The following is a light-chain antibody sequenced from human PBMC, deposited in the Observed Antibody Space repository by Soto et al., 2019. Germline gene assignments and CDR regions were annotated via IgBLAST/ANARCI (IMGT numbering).Light chain of an antibody. Sequence: EIVMTQSPATLSVSPGERATLSCRASPSVSSNLAWYQQKPGQAPRLLLYGASTRSTGIPARFSGSGSGTEFTLTISSLQSDAGAVYYCQPYNNWPPWTFGQGTQVEIK. CDR2: GAS. V-gene: IGKV3-15*01. CDR3: QPYNNWPPWT. CDR1: PSVSSN. J-gene: IGKJ1*01.